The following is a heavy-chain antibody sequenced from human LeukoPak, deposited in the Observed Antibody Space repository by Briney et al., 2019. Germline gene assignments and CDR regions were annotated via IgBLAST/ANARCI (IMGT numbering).Heavy chain of an antibody. Sequence: SQTLSLTCTVSGGSISSGDYYWSWMRQPPGKGLEWIGYIYYSGSTYYNPSLKSRVTISVDTSKNQFSLKLSSVTAADTAVYYCARTLYYGSGSYHFDYWGQGTLVTVSS. CDR2: IYYSGST. J-gene: IGHJ4*02. CDR1: GGSISSGDYY. D-gene: IGHD3-10*01. CDR3: ARTLYYGSGSYHFDY. V-gene: IGHV4-30-4*01.